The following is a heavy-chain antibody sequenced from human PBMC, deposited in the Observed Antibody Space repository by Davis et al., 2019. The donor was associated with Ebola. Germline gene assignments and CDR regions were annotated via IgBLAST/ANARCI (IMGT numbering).Heavy chain of an antibody. J-gene: IGHJ4*02. CDR1: GGTFSTYT. V-gene: IGHV1-69*02. Sequence: AASVKVSCKASGGTFSTYTISWVRQAPGQGLEWMGRLIPMLDEKNYAQNFQGRVTLTEDKSTTTAYMELSSLRYDDTAVYYCAIRPHDFGAGLDHWGQGTLVTVSS. CDR3: AIRPHDFGAGLDH. CDR2: LIPMLDEK. D-gene: IGHD4-17*01.